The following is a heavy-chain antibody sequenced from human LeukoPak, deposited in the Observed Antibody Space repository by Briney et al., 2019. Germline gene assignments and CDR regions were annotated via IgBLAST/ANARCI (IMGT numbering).Heavy chain of an antibody. V-gene: IGHV4-34*01. CDR2: INHSGDT. D-gene: IGHD1-7*01. J-gene: IGHJ5*02. CDR1: GGSFTNYY. Sequence: PSETLSLTCNVSGGSFTNYYWSWIRQTPEKGREWIGQINHSGDTSYNPSLRSRMTLSVDRSKNQFSLKVTSVTAADTGVYYCARGPGTLGLSPWGQGTLATVSS. CDR3: ARGPGTLGLSP.